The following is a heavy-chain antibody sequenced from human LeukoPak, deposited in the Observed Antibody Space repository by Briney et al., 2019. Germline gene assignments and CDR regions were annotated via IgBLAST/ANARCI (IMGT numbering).Heavy chain of an antibody. D-gene: IGHD3-3*01. CDR1: GVSVASTGCY. V-gene: IGHV4-39*02. CDR2: AYYTGSN. J-gene: IGHJ3*02. CDR3: ARESGYYYEPFDI. Sequence: SETLSLTCTVSGVSVASTGCYWGWPRQPPWKGLEWIGSAYYTGSNYSPPSLKSGLTISVDTSKNQFALTLSSVTAADTAVYYCARESGYYYEPFDIWGQGTMVTVSS.